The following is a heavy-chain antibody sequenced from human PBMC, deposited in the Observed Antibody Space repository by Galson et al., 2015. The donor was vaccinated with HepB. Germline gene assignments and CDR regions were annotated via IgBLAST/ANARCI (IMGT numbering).Heavy chain of an antibody. CDR2: MNSNSGNT. J-gene: IGHJ6*03. CDR1: GYTFTNYD. V-gene: IGHV1-8*01. CDR3: ARFPYSSSWSPNSYYMDL. Sequence: SVKVSCKASGYTFTNYDINWMRQATGQGLEWVGWMNSNSGNTGYAQKFQGRVTLTRNTSISTAYMDLRSLRSEDTAVYYCARFPYSSSWSPNSYYMDLWGKGTTVTVSS. D-gene: IGHD6-13*01.